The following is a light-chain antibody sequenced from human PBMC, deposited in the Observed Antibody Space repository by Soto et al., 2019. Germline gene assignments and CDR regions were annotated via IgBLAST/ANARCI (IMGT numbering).Light chain of an antibody. CDR2: DNN. CDR3: GTWDSSLSAGV. CDR1: SSNIGNNY. Sequence: QSVLTQPPSVSAAPGQKVTISCSGSSSNIGNNYVSWYQQLPGTSPKLLIYDNNKRPSGIPDRFSGSKSGTSATLGITGLQTGDEADYYCGTWDSSLSAGVFGGATNVTVL. J-gene: IGLJ2*01. V-gene: IGLV1-51*01.